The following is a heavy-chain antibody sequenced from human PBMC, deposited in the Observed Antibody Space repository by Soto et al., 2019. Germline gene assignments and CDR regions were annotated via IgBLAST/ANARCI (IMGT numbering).Heavy chain of an antibody. D-gene: IGHD2-15*01. J-gene: IGHJ3*02. CDR3: ARHENIVVVAAATAFDI. CDR1: GGSISSSSHF. Sequence: KTSETLSLTCSVSGGSISSSSHFWGWIRQSPGKGLEWIGTVYYSGNAYFSPSLKSRVTISVDASKNQFSLDLSSVTAADTAVYYCARHENIVVVAAATAFDIWGRGTMVTVSS. CDR2: VYYSGNA. V-gene: IGHV4-39*01.